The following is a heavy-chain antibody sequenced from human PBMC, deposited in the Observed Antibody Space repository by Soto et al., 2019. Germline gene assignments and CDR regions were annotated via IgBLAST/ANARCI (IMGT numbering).Heavy chain of an antibody. CDR1: GGSISSSCY. D-gene: IGHD3-10*01. V-gene: IGHV4-61*05. J-gene: IGHJ6*03. Sequence: SETLSLTCTVSGGSISSSCYCWVRQRQAKGLGRIGYIYYSGSTNYNPSLKSRVTISVDTSKNQFSLKLSSVTAADTAVYYCARRVWFGEFVPLGYYYYYMDVWGKGTTVTVSS. CDR2: IYYSGST. CDR3: ARRVWFGEFVPLGYYYYYMDV.